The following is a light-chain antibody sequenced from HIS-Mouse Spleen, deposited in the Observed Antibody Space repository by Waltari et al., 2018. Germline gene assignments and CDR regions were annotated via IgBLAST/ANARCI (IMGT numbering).Light chain of an antibody. CDR2: DVS. V-gene: IGLV2-11*01. CDR3: CSYAGSYTGV. Sequence: QSALTPPRSVSGSPGQSVPLPCTGTRRDVGCYNHVSWYQQHPGKAPKLMIYDVSKRPSGVPDRFSGSKSGNTASLTISGLQAEDEADYYCCSYAGSYTGVFGTGTKVTVL. CDR1: RRDVGCYNH. J-gene: IGLJ1*01.